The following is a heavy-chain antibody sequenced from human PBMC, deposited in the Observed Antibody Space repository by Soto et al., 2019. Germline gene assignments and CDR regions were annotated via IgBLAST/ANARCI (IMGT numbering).Heavy chain of an antibody. CDR2: INPNSGGT. J-gene: IGHJ4*02. Sequence: QVQLVQSGAEVKKPGASVKVSCKASGYTFTGYYMHWVRQAPGQGLEWMGWINPNSGGTNYAQKFQGRVTMTRDTSISTAYVEVSRLRSDDTAVYYCARGRIVGATTPRCRFDYWGQGTLVTVSS. D-gene: IGHD1-26*01. CDR3: ARGRIVGATTPRCRFDY. V-gene: IGHV1-2*02. CDR1: GYTFTGYY.